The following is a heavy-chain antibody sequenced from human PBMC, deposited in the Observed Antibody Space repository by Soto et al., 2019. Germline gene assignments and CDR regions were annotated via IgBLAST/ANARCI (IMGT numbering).Heavy chain of an antibody. V-gene: IGHV4-30-4*01. CDR2: IYYSGST. CDR1: GGSISSGGYY. Sequence: TLSLTCTVSGGSISSGGYYWSWIRQPPGKGLESIGYIYYSGSTYYNLSLKSRVTISVDTSKNQFSLKLSSVTAADTAVYYCARERPDGSRLDPWGQGTLVTVSS. CDR3: ARERPDGSRLDP. J-gene: IGHJ5*02. D-gene: IGHD6-13*01.